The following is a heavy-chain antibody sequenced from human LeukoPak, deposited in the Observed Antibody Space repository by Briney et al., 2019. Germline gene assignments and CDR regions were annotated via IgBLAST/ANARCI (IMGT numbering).Heavy chain of an antibody. CDR2: IWFDGSNK. CDR3: VRDPSGSGFAFDS. CDR1: GFIFSNDA. D-gene: IGHD1-1*01. Sequence: GGSLRLSCAASGFIFSNDAMHWVRQAPGKGLEWVAFIWFDGSNKHYADSVRGRFTISRDNSEDTLYLQMNSLRAEDTAVYYCVRDPSGSGFAFDSWGQGALVTVSS. V-gene: IGHV3-33*01. J-gene: IGHJ4*02.